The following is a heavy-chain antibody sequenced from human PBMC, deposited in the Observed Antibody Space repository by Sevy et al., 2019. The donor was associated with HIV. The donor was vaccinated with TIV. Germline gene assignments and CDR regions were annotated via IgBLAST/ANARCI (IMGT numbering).Heavy chain of an antibody. CDR3: ARGGFYFGSEDYYGKTGYDS. D-gene: IGHD3-10*01. Sequence: GGSLRLSCATSGFSFNDYAMHWVRQAPGKGLEWVSGINWDGSEKDYADSVEGRFTISRNNDKKSLYLQMSSLRREDTALYFCARGGFYFGSEDYYGKTGYDSWGPGTVVTVSS. CDR1: GFSFNDYA. J-gene: IGHJ4*02. CDR2: INWDGSEK. V-gene: IGHV3-9*01.